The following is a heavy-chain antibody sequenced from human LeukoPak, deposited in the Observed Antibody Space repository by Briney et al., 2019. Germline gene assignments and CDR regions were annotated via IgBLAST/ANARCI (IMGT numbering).Heavy chain of an antibody. J-gene: IGHJ4*02. D-gene: IGHD6-19*01. CDR1: GGSVSTYY. CDR3: ASGSSGWYLYDFDY. CDR2: IYYSGST. Sequence: SETLSLTCTVSGGSVSTYYWSWIRQPPGKGLEWIGYIYYSGSTNYNPSLKSRVTISVDTSKNQFSLKLSSVTAADTAVYYCASGSSGWYLYDFDYWGQGTLVTVSS. V-gene: IGHV4-59*08.